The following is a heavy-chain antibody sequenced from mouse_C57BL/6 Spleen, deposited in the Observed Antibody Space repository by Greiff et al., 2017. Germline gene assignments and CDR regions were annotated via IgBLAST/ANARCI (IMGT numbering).Heavy chain of an antibody. D-gene: IGHD1-3*01. J-gene: IGHJ4*01. V-gene: IGHV5-4*01. CDR2: ISDGGSYT. CDR3: AREGSKDYYAMDY. Sequence: EVQRVESGGGLVKPGGSLKLSCAASGFTFSSYAMSWVRQTPEKRLEWVATISDGGSYTYYPDNVKGRFTISRDNAKNNLYLQMSHLKSEDTAMYYCAREGSKDYYAMDYWGQGTSVTVSS. CDR1: GFTFSSYA.